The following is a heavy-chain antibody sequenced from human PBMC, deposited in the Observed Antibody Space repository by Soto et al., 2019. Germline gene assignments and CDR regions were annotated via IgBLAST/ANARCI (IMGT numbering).Heavy chain of an antibody. CDR1: GDSISSGYY. D-gene: IGHD2-2*01. CDR2: IYHSGTT. CDR3: ARHVSLGYCTPTSCDLLSWFDA. Sequence: SETLSLTCAVSGDSISSGYYWAWIRQPPGKKLEWIGSIYHSGTTYYNPSLKSRVTISVDTSKNQFSLKLKSVTAADTAVYYCARHVSLGYCTPTSCDLLSWFDAWGQGTQVTVSS. J-gene: IGHJ5*02. V-gene: IGHV4-38-2*01.